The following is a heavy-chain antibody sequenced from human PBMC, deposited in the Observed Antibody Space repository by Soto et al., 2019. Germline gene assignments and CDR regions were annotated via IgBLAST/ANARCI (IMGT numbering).Heavy chain of an antibody. CDR1: GGSISTDNW. Sequence: QVQLQESGPGLVKPSGTLSLTCAVSGGSISTDNWWSWLRQPPGKGLEWIGEIHRSGSANYNPSLKSRVTISVDKSKNQFSLSLRSVTAADTAVYYCARESYSATEGRDGYNLLYWGQGTLVTVSS. CDR3: ARESYSATEGRDGYNLLY. J-gene: IGHJ4*02. D-gene: IGHD5-12*01. CDR2: IHRSGSA. V-gene: IGHV4-4*02.